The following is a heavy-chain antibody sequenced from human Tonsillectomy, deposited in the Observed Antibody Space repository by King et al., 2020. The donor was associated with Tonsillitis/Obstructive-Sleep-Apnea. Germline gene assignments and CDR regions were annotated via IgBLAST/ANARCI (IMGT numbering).Heavy chain of an antibody. J-gene: IGHJ6*02. V-gene: IGHV3-64D*06. Sequence: VQLVESGGGLVQPGGSLRLSCSASGFTFSGYAMHWVRQAPGKGLQYVSAISINGGSADYADSVKGRFTISRDNSKNTLYLQMSSLRPEDTAVYYCVKVIQWNPYGMDVWGQGTTVTVSS. CDR2: ISINGGSA. D-gene: IGHD1-1*01. CDR3: VKVIQWNPYGMDV. CDR1: GFTFSGYA.